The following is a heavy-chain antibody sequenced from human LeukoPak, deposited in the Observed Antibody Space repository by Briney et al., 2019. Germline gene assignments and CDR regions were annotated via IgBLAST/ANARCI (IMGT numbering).Heavy chain of an antibody. CDR2: ISYDGSNK. CDR1: GFTFSSYA. Sequence: GGSLRLSCAASGFTFSSYAMHWVRQAPGKGLEWVAVISYDGSNKYYADSVKGRFTISRDNSKNKLYLQMNSQRAEDTAVYYCAKDLGYCSGGSCYRFDYWGQGTLVTVSS. CDR3: AKDLGYCSGGSCYRFDY. J-gene: IGHJ4*02. V-gene: IGHV3-30*18. D-gene: IGHD2-15*01.